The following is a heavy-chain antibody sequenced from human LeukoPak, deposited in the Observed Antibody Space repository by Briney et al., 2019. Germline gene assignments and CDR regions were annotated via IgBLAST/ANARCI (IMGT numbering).Heavy chain of an antibody. CDR1: GFTFSSYG. J-gene: IGHJ4*02. D-gene: IGHD3-22*01. V-gene: IGHV3-30*02. Sequence: GGTLRLSCAASGFTFSSYGMSWVRQAPGKGLEWVAFIRYDGSNKYYADSVKGRFTISRDNSKNTLNLQMNSLRVEDTAVYYCAKDPTHYRVWDYYETIGLSYWGQGTLVTVSS. CDR2: IRYDGSNK. CDR3: AKDPTHYRVWDYYETIGLSY.